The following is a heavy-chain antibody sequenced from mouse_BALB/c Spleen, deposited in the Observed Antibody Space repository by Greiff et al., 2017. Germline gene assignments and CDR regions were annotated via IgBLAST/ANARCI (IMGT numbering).Heavy chain of an antibody. D-gene: IGHD2-3*01. V-gene: IGHV2-9*02. CDR3: AREEGYDDYAMDY. CDR2: IWAGGST. CDR1: GFSLTSYG. Sequence: VKLEESGPGLVAPSQSLSITCTVSGFSLTSYGVHWVRQPPGKGLEWLGVIWAGGSTNYNSALMSRLSISKDNSKSQVFLKMNSLQTDDTAMYYCAREEGYDDYAMDYWGQGTSVTVSS. J-gene: IGHJ4*01.